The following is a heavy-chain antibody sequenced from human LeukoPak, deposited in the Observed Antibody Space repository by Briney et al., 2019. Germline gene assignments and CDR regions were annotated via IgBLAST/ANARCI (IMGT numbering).Heavy chain of an antibody. Sequence: SETLSLTCALYGGSFSGYYWSWIRPPPRKVLEWIGEINHSGSTNYHPSLKTRSTISVNPPKNQFSLNLTSVTAADTAVYYCAGRRLRYFDWLSKAGGWYFDYWGQGTLVTVSS. CDR3: AGRRLRYFDWLSKAGGWYFDY. J-gene: IGHJ4*02. V-gene: IGHV4-34*01. CDR2: INHSGST. CDR1: GGSFSGYY. D-gene: IGHD3-9*01.